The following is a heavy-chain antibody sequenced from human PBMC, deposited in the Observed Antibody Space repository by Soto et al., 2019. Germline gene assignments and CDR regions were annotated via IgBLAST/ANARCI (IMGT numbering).Heavy chain of an antibody. CDR3: ARPGEQWLGLGDFQH. Sequence: QVQLVQSGAEVKKPGASVKVSCKASGYTFTSYAMHWVRQAPGQRLEWMGWINAGNGNTKYSQKFQGRVTITRDTSAITDSIALGSLKADDTSVYYCARPGEQWLGLGDFQHRGQGRVVNASS. V-gene: IGHV1-3*01. CDR2: INAGNGNT. CDR1: GYTFTSYA. J-gene: IGHJ1*01. D-gene: IGHD6-19*01.